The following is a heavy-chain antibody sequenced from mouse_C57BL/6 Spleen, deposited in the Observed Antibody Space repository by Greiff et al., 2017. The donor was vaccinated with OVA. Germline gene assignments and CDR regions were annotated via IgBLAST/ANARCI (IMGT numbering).Heavy chain of an antibody. D-gene: IGHD3-3*01. Sequence: EVKLMESGGGLVKPGGSLKLSCAASGFTFSSYAMSWVRQTPEKRLEWVATISDGGSYTYYPDNVKGRFTISRDNAKNNLYLQMSHLKSEDTAMYYCARDRDEYFDYWGQGTTLTVSS. V-gene: IGHV5-4*01. CDR2: ISDGGSYT. CDR1: GFTFSSYA. J-gene: IGHJ2*01. CDR3: ARDRDEYFDY.